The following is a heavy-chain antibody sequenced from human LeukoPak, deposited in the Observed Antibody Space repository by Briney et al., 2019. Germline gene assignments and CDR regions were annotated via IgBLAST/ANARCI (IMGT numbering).Heavy chain of an antibody. CDR3: ARRFPFFGDAFDI. D-gene: IGHD2/OR15-2a*01. V-gene: IGHV5-51*01. CDR2: IYPGDSDT. CDR1: GYSFTIYW. J-gene: IGHJ3*02. Sequence: GESLKISCKGSGYSFTIYWLGWVRQMPGKGLEWMGIIYPGDSDTRYSPSFQGQVTISADKSITTAYLQRSSLKASDTAMYYCARRFPFFGDAFDIWGQGTMVTVSS.